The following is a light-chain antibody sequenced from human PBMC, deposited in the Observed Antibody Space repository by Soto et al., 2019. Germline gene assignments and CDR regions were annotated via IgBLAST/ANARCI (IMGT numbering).Light chain of an antibody. J-gene: IGKJ5*01. CDR1: QSVSSSY. V-gene: IGKV3-20*01. CDR3: QHFGDSPIT. CDR2: AAS. Sequence: IVLTQSPGTLSLSPGARAPLSGRASQSVSSSYLAWYQQNPGQAPRLLIYAASSRATGIPDRFSASGSGTDFTLPISRLEPEDFAVYYCQHFGDSPITFGQGTRLEIK.